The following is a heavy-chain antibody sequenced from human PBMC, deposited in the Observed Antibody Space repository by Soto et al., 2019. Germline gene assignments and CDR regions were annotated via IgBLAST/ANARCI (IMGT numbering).Heavy chain of an antibody. V-gene: IGHV3-20*04. CDR1: GFTFDDYG. J-gene: IGHJ3*02. CDR2: INWNGGST. D-gene: IGHD3-10*01. Sequence: GGSLRLSCAASGFTFDDYGMSWVRQAPGKGLEWVSGINWNGGSTGYADSVKGRFTISRDNAKNSLYLQMNSLRAEDTALYYCARGYGSGSYSPSDAFDIWGQGTMVTVSS. CDR3: ARGYGSGSYSPSDAFDI.